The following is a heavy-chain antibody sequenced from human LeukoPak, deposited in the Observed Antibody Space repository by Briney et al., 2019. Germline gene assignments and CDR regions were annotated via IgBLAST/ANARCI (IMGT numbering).Heavy chain of an antibody. J-gene: IGHJ4*02. CDR3: ARGLNYYGSGSYYKP. CDR1: GGSFSGYY. D-gene: IGHD3-10*01. CDR2: INHSGST. V-gene: IGHV4-34*01. Sequence: SETPSLTCAVYGGSFSGYYWSWIRQPPGKGLEWIGEINHSGSTNYNPSLKSRVTISVDTSKNQFSLKLSSVTAADTAVYYCARGLNYYGSGSYYKPWGQGTLVTVSS.